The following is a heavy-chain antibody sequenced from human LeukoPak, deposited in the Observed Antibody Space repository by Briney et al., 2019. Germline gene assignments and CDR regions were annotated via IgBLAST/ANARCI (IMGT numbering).Heavy chain of an antibody. CDR1: GYSISSGFY. Sequence: SETLSLTCTVSGYSISSGFYWGWIRQSPEKGLEWIGSIYHIGNTYYSPSLKSRVAISVDTSQNQLSLSLTSVTAADTAVYYCARAVGSSWYFFDYWGQETLVTVSS. CDR2: IYHIGNT. J-gene: IGHJ4*02. V-gene: IGHV4-38-2*02. D-gene: IGHD6-19*01. CDR3: ARAVGSSWYFFDY.